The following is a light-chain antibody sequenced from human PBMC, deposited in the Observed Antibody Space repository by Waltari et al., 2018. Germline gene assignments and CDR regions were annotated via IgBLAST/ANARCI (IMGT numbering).Light chain of an antibody. CDR3: SSYISSSTLEL. CDR2: DVS. J-gene: IGLJ2*01. Sequence: QSALTPPASVSGSPGQSLTISCTGTSRDVGGYNYVSWYQQHPGKAPKLMIYDVSNRPSGVSNRFSGSKSGNTASLTISGLQAEDEADYYCSSYISSSTLELFGGGTSLTVL. CDR1: SRDVGGYNY. V-gene: IGLV2-14*03.